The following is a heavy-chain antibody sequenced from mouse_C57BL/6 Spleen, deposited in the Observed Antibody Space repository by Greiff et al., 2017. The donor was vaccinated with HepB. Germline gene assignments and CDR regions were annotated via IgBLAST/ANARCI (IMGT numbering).Heavy chain of an antibody. CDR2: IDPSDSDT. J-gene: IGHJ3*01. V-gene: IGHV1-50*01. CDR1: GYTFTSYW. CDR3: SRHYGNLDFDY. D-gene: IGHD2-1*01. Sequence: VQLQQPGAELVKPGASVKLSCKASGYTFTSYWMQWVKQRPGQGLEWIGGIDPSDSDTNYNQKFKGTATLSVDTSSSTAYMQLSSLTSEDSAVYYCSRHYGNLDFDYWGQGTLVTVSA.